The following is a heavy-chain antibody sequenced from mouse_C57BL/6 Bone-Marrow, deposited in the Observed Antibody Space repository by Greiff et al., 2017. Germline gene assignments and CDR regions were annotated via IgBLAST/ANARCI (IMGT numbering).Heavy chain of an antibody. CDR2: ISSGGSYT. Sequence: EVQLVESGGGLVKPGGSLKLSCAASGFTFSSYGMSWVRQTPDKRLEWVATISSGGSYTYYPDSVKGRVTISRDNAKNTLYLQMSSLKSEDTAMYYCARKDYYGSSAWFAYWGQGTLVTVSA. CDR3: ARKDYYGSSAWFAY. V-gene: IGHV5-6*01. CDR1: GFTFSSYG. J-gene: IGHJ3*01. D-gene: IGHD1-1*01.